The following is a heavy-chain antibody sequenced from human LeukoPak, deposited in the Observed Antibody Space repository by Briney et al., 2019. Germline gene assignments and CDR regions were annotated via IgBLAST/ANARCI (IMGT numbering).Heavy chain of an antibody. CDR2: INPNSGGT. D-gene: IGHD4-23*01. CDR1: GYTFTGYY. Sequence: GASVKVSCKASGYTFTGYYMHWVRQAPGQGLEWMGWINPNSGGTNYAQKFQGWVTMTRDTSTSTVYMELSSLRSEDTAVHYCARSYGGNSGLYYYGMDVWGQGTTVTVSS. V-gene: IGHV1-2*04. CDR3: ARSYGGNSGLYYYGMDV. J-gene: IGHJ6*02.